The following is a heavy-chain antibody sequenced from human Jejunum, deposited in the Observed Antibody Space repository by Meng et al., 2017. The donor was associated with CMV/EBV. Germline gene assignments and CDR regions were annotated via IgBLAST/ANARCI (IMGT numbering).Heavy chain of an antibody. Sequence: FSKYGLHWVRQAPGKGLEWVAFIRYDGNMRYYGDSVKGRFTISRDDSKETLYLQMNSLRVEDTAVYYCVIVRNYNYDSSGHSLDFWGQGTLVTVSS. CDR3: VIVRNYNYDSSGHSLDF. CDR1: FSKYG. CDR2: IRYDGNMR. J-gene: IGHJ4*02. D-gene: IGHD3-22*01. V-gene: IGHV3-30*02.